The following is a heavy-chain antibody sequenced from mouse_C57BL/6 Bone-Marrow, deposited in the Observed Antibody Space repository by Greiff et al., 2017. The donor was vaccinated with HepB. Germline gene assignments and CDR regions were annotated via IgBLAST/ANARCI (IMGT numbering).Heavy chain of an antibody. D-gene: IGHD1-1*01. Sequence: VQLQQSGPVLVKPGASVKMSCKASGYTFTDYYMNWVKQSHGKSLEWIGVINPYNGGTSYNQKFKGKATLTVDKSSSTAYMELNSLTSEDSAVYYCATTVVVPYAMDYWGQGTSVTVSS. CDR2: INPYNGGT. J-gene: IGHJ4*01. CDR1: GYTFTDYY. CDR3: ATTVVVPYAMDY. V-gene: IGHV1-19*01.